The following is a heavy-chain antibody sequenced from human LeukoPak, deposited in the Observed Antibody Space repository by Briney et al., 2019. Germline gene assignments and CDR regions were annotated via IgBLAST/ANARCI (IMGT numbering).Heavy chain of an antibody. V-gene: IGHV3-48*04. CDR2: ISSSGSAI. D-gene: IGHD3-10*02. CDR1: GFTFSSYS. Sequence: HPGGSLRLSCAASGFTFSSYSMNWVRQAPGKVLECVSYISSSGSAIYYADSVKGRFTISRDNAKNSLYLQMNSLRAEDTAVYYCAELGITMIGGVWGKGTTVTISS. J-gene: IGHJ6*04. CDR3: AELGITMIGGV.